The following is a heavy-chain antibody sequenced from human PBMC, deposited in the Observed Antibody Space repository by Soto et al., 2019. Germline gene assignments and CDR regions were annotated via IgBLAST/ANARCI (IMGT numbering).Heavy chain of an antibody. D-gene: IGHD6-6*01. Sequence: EVQLVESGGGLAQPGGSLRLSCAASGFTLSGYAMDWVRQAPGKGLEYVSGISTSGVGTYYANSVQGRFTISRHNSKNTVYLQMGSLRPEDMAVYYCARRARPDFYYMDVWGKGTTVTVSS. J-gene: IGHJ6*03. V-gene: IGHV3-64*01. CDR3: ARRARPDFYYMDV. CDR1: GFTLSGYA. CDR2: ISTSGVGT.